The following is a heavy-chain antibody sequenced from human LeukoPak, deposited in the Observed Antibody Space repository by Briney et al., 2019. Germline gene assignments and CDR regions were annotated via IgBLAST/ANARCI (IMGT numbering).Heavy chain of an antibody. CDR3: ARVVTWFAP. CDR1: GFTFSSFW. J-gene: IGHJ5*02. CDR2: IKGDGSME. Sequence: GGSLRLSCAASGFTFSSFWMTWVRQAPGKGLEWVAHIKGDGSMESYVDSVKGRFTISRDNARNSVYLQMNSLRGEDTAVYYCARVVTWFAPWGQGSLVIVSS. V-gene: IGHV3-7*04.